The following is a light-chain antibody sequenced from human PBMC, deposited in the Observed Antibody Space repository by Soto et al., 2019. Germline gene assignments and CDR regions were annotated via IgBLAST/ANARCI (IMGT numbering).Light chain of an antibody. Sequence: EVVMTQSPATLSVSPGERATLSCRASQSVSSNFLAWYQQKPGQAPRLLIYGVSIRATGIPARFSGSGSGTEFTLTISSLPSEDFAGYYCQQYSAWPLTFGGGTKVEI. CDR3: QQYSAWPLT. V-gene: IGKV3-15*01. J-gene: IGKJ4*01. CDR1: QSVSSN. CDR2: GVS.